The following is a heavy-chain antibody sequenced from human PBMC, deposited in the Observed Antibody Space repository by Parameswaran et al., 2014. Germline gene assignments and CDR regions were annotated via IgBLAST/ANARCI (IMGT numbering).Heavy chain of an antibody. Sequence: WIRQSPSRGLEWLGRTYYRSKWYNDYALSVKSRITINPDTSKNQFSLQLNSVTPEDTAVYYCARGRGYQFSRWWSWYDYWGQGTLVTVSS. CDR3: ARGRGYQFSRWWSWYDY. D-gene: IGHD2-15*01. V-gene: IGHV6-1*01. J-gene: IGHJ4*02. CDR2: TYYRSKWYN.